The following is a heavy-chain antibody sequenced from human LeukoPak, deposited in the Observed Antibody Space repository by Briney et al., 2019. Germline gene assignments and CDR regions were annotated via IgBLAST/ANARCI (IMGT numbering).Heavy chain of an antibody. CDR2: IGPSGKST. Sequence: GGSLRLSCAASGFTLSDHYMSWIRQAPGKGLEWISFIGPSGKSTYTDSVKGRFTISRDNSKNTLYLQMNSLRAEDTAVYYCARAFKGDCSSTSCLASFDYWGQGTLVTVSS. CDR3: ARAFKGDCSSTSCLASFDY. D-gene: IGHD2-2*01. J-gene: IGHJ4*02. CDR1: GFTLSDHY. V-gene: IGHV3-11*06.